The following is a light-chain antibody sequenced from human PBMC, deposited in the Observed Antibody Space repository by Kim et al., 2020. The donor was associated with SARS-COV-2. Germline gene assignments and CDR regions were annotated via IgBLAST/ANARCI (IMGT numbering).Light chain of an antibody. CDR2: AAS. CDR1: QDIKNA. V-gene: IGKV1-16*02. CDR3: QQYWVYPVT. J-gene: IGKJ2*01. Sequence: SASVGDRVTITCRASQDIKNALTWFRQKPGKAPESLIYAASSLRSGVPSKFSGSGSGTDFTLTISSLQPEDFATYYCQQYWVYPVTFGQGTKLEI.